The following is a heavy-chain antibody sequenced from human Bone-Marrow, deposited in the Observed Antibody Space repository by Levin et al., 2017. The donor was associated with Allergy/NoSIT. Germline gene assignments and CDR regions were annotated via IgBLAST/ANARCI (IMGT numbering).Heavy chain of an antibody. D-gene: IGHD3-22*01. J-gene: IGHJ4*02. CDR1: GFIFSNYA. V-gene: IGHV3-23*01. CDR3: AGYDTSAYHSPFDY. Sequence: SCAASGFIFSNYAMNWVRQAPGKGPEWVSQISGSGGNTHYADSVKGRFTFSRDNSKNTLYLQMNSLRAEDTAVYYCAGYDTSAYHSPFDYWGQGTLVTVSS. CDR2: ISGSGGNT.